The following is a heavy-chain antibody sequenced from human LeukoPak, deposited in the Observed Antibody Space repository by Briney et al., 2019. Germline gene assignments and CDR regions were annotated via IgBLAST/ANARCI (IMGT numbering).Heavy chain of an antibody. Sequence: GASVKVSCKASGGTFSSYAISWVRQAPGQGLEWMGRIIPILGIANYAQKFQGRVTITADKSTSTAYMELSSLRSEDTAVHYCARWGIVVVPALGMDVWGQGTTVTVSS. D-gene: IGHD2-2*01. V-gene: IGHV1-69*04. CDR1: GGTFSSYA. CDR3: ARWGIVVVPALGMDV. CDR2: IIPILGIA. J-gene: IGHJ6*02.